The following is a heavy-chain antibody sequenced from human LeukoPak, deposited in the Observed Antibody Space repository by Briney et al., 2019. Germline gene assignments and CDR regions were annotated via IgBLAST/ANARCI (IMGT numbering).Heavy chain of an antibody. V-gene: IGHV3-64D*09. CDR3: VKGGSYSSHAFDI. D-gene: IGHD6-13*01. CDR2: ISSNGAGT. Sequence: PGGSLRLSCSASGFTFSSYAMHWVRQAPGKGLESVSSISSNGAGTYYADSLKGGFTISRDNSKNTLYLQMSSLRADDTAVYYCVKGGSYSSHAFDIWGQGTMVTVSS. J-gene: IGHJ3*02. CDR1: GFTFSSYA.